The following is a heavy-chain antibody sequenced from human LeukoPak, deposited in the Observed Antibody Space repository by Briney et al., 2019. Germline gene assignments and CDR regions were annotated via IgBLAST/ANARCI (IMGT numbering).Heavy chain of an antibody. D-gene: IGHD5-12*01. V-gene: IGHV3-33*01. CDR2: IWYDGSNK. J-gene: IGHJ4*02. CDR3: GGLDSGYEGGSDY. Sequence: GGSLRLSFAASGFTFSSYGMHWVRQAPGKGLEWVAVIWYDGSNKYYADSVKGRFTISRDNSKNTLYLRMNSLRAEDTAVYYCGGLDSGYEGGSDYWGQGTLVTVSS. CDR1: GFTFSSYG.